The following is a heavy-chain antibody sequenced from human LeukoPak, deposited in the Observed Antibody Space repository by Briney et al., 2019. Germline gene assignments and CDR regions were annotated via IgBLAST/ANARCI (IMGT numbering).Heavy chain of an antibody. Sequence: GGSLRLSCAASGFTFSSYWMSWVRQAPGKGLEWVANIKEDGSEKNYVDSVKGRFTVSRDNAKNSLYLQMNSLRADDTAVYYCARSGSHDYWGQGTLVTVSS. CDR1: GFTFSSYW. D-gene: IGHD1-26*01. V-gene: IGHV3-7*05. CDR3: ARSGSHDY. J-gene: IGHJ4*02. CDR2: IKEDGSEK.